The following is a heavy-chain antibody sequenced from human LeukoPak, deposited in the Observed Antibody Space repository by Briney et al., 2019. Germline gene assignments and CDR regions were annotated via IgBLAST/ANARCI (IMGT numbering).Heavy chain of an antibody. Sequence: PGGSLRLSCAASGFTVSSNYMSWVRQAPGKGLEWVSVIYSGGSTYYADSVKGRFTISRDNSKNTLYLQMNSLRAEDTAVYYCARDGSDVAGNRDYWCQGTLVTVSS. V-gene: IGHV3-53*01. CDR1: GFTVSSNY. CDR2: IYSGGST. J-gene: IGHJ4*02. D-gene: IGHD3-10*01. CDR3: ARDGSDVAGNRDY.